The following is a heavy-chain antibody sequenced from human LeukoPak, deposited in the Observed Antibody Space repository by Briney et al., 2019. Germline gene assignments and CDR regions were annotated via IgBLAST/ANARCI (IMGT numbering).Heavy chain of an antibody. J-gene: IGHJ4*02. CDR2: IKTDGSST. CDR3: AKDRRLHYYDSSGYYF. V-gene: IGHV3-74*01. Sequence: GGSLRLSSAASGFSFSSYWMHWVREAPGEGLGCVSRIKTDGSSTSYADSVKGRFTISRDNAKNTLYLQMNRLRAEDTAVYYCAKDRRLHYYDSSGYYFGGQGTLVTVSS. D-gene: IGHD3-22*01. CDR1: GFSFSSYW.